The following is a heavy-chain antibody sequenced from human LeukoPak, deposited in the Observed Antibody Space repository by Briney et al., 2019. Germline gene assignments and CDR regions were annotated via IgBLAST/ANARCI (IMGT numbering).Heavy chain of an antibody. D-gene: IGHD6-19*01. CDR1: GFTFSDYY. CDR2: ISYDGSNK. V-gene: IGHV3-30*18. Sequence: GGSLRLSCAASGFTFSDYYMSWIRQAPGKGLEWVAVISYDGSNKYYAVSVRGRFTISRDNSKNTLYLQMNSLRAEDTAVYFCAKGSKAVLFTRDHYMDVWGKGTTVTISS. J-gene: IGHJ6*03. CDR3: AKGSKAVLFTRDHYMDV.